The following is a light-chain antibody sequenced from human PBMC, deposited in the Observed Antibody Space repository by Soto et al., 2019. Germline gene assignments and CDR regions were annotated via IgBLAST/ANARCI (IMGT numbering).Light chain of an antibody. CDR1: SSDVGGYHY. V-gene: IGLV2-14*01. CDR3: SSYTSSCTRV. J-gene: IGLJ1*01. Sequence: QSLLTQPGSVSESCGQSVTISCTGTSSDVGGYHYVSWYHQHPGKAPKHIIDEVSSRPARGSHGVAGPKSGRTASVTMSGMQAEDEADYYSSSYTSSCTRVVGTGTKVTV. CDR2: EVS.